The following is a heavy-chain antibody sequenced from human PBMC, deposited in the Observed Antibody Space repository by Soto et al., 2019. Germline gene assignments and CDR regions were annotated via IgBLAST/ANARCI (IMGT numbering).Heavy chain of an antibody. CDR3: ARDPGYSNYDFDY. CDR1: GFTFSSHA. CDR2: IWYDGSKK. Sequence: HPGGSLRLSCVASGFTFSSHAMHWVRQAPGKGLEWVAVIWYDGSKKYYADSVKGRFTVARDDSKNTLYLQMNSLRVEDTAVYYCARDPGYSNYDFDYWGQGTLVTV. V-gene: IGHV3-33*01. J-gene: IGHJ4*02. D-gene: IGHD5-12*01.